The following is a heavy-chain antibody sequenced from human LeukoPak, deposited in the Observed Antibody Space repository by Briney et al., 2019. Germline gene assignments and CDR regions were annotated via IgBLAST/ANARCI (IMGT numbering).Heavy chain of an antibody. D-gene: IGHD2-2*01. Sequence: ASVKVSCKVSGYTLTELSMHWVRQAPGKGLEWMGGFDPEDGETIYAQKFQGRVTMTRDTSTSTVYMELSSLRSEDTAVYYCARGHPHLKEYLFDYWGQGTLVTVSS. J-gene: IGHJ4*02. CDR2: FDPEDGET. CDR1: GYTLTELS. V-gene: IGHV1-24*01. CDR3: ARGHPHLKEYLFDY.